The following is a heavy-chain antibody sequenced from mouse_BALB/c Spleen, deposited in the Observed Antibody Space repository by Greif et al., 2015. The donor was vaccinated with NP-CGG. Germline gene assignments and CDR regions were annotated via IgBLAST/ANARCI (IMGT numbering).Heavy chain of an antibody. CDR2: IYPGNSDT. CDR1: GYTFTSYW. V-gene: IGHV1-5*01. CDR3: ARERGSTTVNFDY. J-gene: IGHJ2*01. Sequence: VQLQQSGTVLARPGASVKMSCKASGYTFTSYWMHWVKQRPGQGLEWIGAIYPGNSDTSYNQKFKGKAKLTAVTSTSTAYMELSSLTNEDSAVYYCARERGSTTVNFDYWGQGTTLTVSS. D-gene: IGHD1-1*01.